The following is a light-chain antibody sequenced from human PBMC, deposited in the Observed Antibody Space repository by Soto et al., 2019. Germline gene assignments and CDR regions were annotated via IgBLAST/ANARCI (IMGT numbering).Light chain of an antibody. CDR2: SSN. CDR3: AAWDDSLNGVV. J-gene: IGLJ2*01. Sequence: QSVLTQPPSASGTPGQRVTISCSGSSSNIGSNAINWYQQLPGTAPKLLMHSSNQRPSGVPDRFSGSKSGTSASLAISGLQSEDEADYYCAAWDDSLNGVVFGVGTKLTVL. CDR1: SSNIGSNA. V-gene: IGLV1-44*01.